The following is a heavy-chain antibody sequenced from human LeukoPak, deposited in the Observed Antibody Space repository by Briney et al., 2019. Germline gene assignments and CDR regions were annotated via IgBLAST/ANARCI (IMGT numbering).Heavy chain of an antibody. CDR3: AKGGSGYGFDAFDM. CDR2: ISYDASDK. Sequence: PGGSLRLSCAASGFTFSSFAMHWVRQAPGKGLEWVAVISYDASDKYYADSVKGRFTISRDNSKNTLYLQMNSLRAEDTAVYYCAKGGSGYGFDAFDMWGQGTMVTVSS. CDR1: GFTFSSFA. V-gene: IGHV3-30*18. D-gene: IGHD5-12*01. J-gene: IGHJ3*02.